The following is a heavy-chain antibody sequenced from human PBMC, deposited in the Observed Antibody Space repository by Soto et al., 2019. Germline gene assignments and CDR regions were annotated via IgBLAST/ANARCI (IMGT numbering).Heavy chain of an antibody. CDR1: GFTFSSYS. CDR2: ISSSSSYI. CDR3: ARDQYSSPSGTFDY. D-gene: IGHD6-13*01. Sequence: PGGSLRLSXAASGFTFSSYSMNWVRQAPGKGLEWVSSISSSSSYIYYADSVKGRFTISRDNAKNSLYLQMNSLRAEDTAVYYCARDQYSSPSGTFDYWGQGTLVTVSS. V-gene: IGHV3-21*01. J-gene: IGHJ4*02.